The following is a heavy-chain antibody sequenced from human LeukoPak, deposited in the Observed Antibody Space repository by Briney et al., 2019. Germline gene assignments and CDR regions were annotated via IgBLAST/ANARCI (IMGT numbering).Heavy chain of an antibody. D-gene: IGHD6-13*01. CDR3: ARALSRSSSWEFDP. V-gene: IGHV4-4*07. CDR2: IYTSKFT. Sequence: PSETLSLTCTVSDGSISGYYWSWIRQPAGKGLELIGRIYTSKFTNYNPSLKSRVIMSVDTSKNQFSLKLNSVTAADTAVYYCARALSRSSSWEFDPWGQGILVTVSS. J-gene: IGHJ5*02. CDR1: DGSISGYY.